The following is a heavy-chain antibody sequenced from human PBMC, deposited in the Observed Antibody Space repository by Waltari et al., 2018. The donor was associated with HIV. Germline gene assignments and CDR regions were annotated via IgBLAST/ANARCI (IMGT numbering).Heavy chain of an antibody. CDR3: AKGNEDTAMVPYYYYDMDV. D-gene: IGHD5-18*01. J-gene: IGHJ6*02. Sequence: DVQLVESGGGLVQPGRSLRLSCAASGFTFDDYALHWVRHAPGKGLEWVSGSSWNSGSIGYADSVKGRFTISRDNAKNSLYLQMNSLRAEDTALYYCAKGNEDTAMVPYYYYDMDVWGQGTTVTVSS. CDR1: GFTFDDYA. V-gene: IGHV3-9*01. CDR2: SSWNSGSI.